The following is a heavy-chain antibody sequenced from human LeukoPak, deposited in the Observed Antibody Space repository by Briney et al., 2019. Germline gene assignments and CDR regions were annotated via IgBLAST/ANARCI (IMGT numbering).Heavy chain of an antibody. V-gene: IGHV1-18*01. CDR1: GYTFTNYG. D-gene: IGHD5-24*01. J-gene: IGHJ4*02. CDR3: ARSDLATITAGPFNY. Sequence: ASVKVSCKASGYTFTNYGITWVRQAPGQGLEWMCWISGYQGSTKYAQNFQGRGTMTIDTATSTAYMDLRSRRSDDTAIYFCARSDLATITAGPFNYWGQGTLVAVSS. CDR2: ISGYQGST.